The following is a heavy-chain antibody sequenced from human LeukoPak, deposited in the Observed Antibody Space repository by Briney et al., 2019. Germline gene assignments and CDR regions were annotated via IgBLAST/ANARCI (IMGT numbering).Heavy chain of an antibody. V-gene: IGHV3-21*01. Sequence: MPGGSLRLSCAASGFTFSSYSMNWVRQAPGKGLEWVSSISSSSSYIYYADSVKGRFTISRDNAKNSLYLQMNSLRAEDTAVYYCARDVGYCSGGSCYSEAVDYYYGMDVWSQGTTVTVSS. CDR3: ARDVGYCSGGSCYSEAVDYYYGMDV. D-gene: IGHD2-15*01. CDR2: ISSSSSYI. J-gene: IGHJ6*02. CDR1: GFTFSSYS.